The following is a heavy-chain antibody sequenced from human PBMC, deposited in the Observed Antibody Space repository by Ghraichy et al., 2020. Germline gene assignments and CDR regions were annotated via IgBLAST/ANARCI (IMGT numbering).Heavy chain of an antibody. CDR2: ISYDGSNK. D-gene: IGHD3-3*01. J-gene: IGHJ4*02. Sequence: GGSLRLSCAASGFTFSSYGMHWVRQAPGKGLEWVAVISYDGSNKYYADSVKGRFTISRDNSKNTLYLQMNSLRAEDTAVYYCAKGLRFLEWWGQGTLVTVS. CDR1: GFTFSSYG. V-gene: IGHV3-30*18. CDR3: AKGLRFLEW.